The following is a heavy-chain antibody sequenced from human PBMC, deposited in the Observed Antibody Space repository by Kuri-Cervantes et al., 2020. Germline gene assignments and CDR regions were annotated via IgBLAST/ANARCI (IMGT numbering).Heavy chain of an antibody. V-gene: IGHV3-30-3*01. Sequence: GESLKISCAASGFTFSSYAMHWVRQAPGKGLEWVAVISYDGSNKYYADSVKGRFTISRDNSKNTLYLQMNSLRAEDTAVYYCAREQGAAGTVFYYYGMDVWGQGTTVTVSS. CDR1: GFTFSSYA. D-gene: IGHD6-13*01. CDR3: AREQGAAGTVFYYYGMDV. J-gene: IGHJ6*02. CDR2: ISYDGSNK.